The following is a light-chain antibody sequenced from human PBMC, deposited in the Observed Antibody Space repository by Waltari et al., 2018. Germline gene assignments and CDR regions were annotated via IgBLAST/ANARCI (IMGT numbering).Light chain of an antibody. CDR2: GPD. Sequence: SSDLTQDPSLSVALGQTVRITCQGDSLRNYSASWYQQRPGQAPILVLYGPDNRPSGIPDRFSGSTSGNTASLTITGAQAEDEADYYCHSRETFSTRLFGGGTRLTV. CDR1: SLRNYS. J-gene: IGLJ2*01. V-gene: IGLV3-19*01. CDR3: HSRETFSTRL.